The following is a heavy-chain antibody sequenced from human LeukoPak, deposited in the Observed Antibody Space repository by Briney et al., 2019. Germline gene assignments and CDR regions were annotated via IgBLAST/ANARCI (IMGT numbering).Heavy chain of an antibody. CDR3: ARDRSSNGVL. J-gene: IGHJ4*02. CDR2: ISSSSYI. Sequence: PGGSLRLSCAASGFTFSSYSMNWVRQAPGKGLEWVSSISSSSYIYYAGSVKGRFTISRDNSKNTLYLQMNSLRAEDTAVYYCARDRSSNGVLWGQGTLVTVSS. V-gene: IGHV3-21*01. CDR1: GFTFSSYS. D-gene: IGHD2-8*01.